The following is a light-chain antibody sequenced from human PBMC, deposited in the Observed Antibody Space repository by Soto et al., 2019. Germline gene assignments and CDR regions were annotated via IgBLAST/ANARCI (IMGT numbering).Light chain of an antibody. CDR3: QQYNNWPRT. CDR1: QSVSSN. J-gene: IGKJ1*01. Sequence: EIVMTQPPATLSVSPGERATLSCRASQSVSSNLAWYQQKPGQAPRLLIYGASTRATGIPARLSGSGSGTEFTLTISSLQSEDFAVYYCQQYNNWPRTFGQGTKVEIK. CDR2: GAS. V-gene: IGKV3-15*01.